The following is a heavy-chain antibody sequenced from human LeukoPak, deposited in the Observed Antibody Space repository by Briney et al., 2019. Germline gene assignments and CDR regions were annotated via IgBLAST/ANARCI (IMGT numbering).Heavy chain of an antibody. CDR3: ARARVKYYYYGMDV. CDR1: GFTFSSYS. D-gene: IGHD3-22*01. Sequence: GGSLRLSCAASGFTFSSYSMNWVRQAPGKGLEWVSSISSSSSYIYYADSVKGRFTISRDNAKNSLYLQMNSLRAEDTAVYYCARARVKYYYYGMDVWGQGTTVTVSS. CDR2: ISSSSSYI. J-gene: IGHJ6*02. V-gene: IGHV3-21*01.